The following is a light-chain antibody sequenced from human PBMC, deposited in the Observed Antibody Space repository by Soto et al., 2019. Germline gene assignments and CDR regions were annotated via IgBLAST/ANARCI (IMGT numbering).Light chain of an antibody. CDR3: QQYSDWKT. Sequence: EIVMTQSPATLSVSPGERVTLSCRASRTVGSKLAWYQQKPGQAPRLLISDASTRATGNPARFSGSGSGTEFTLTISSLQSEDFAVYYCQQYSDWKTFGQGTKLEIK. J-gene: IGKJ2*01. CDR2: DAS. V-gene: IGKV3-15*01. CDR1: RTVGSK.